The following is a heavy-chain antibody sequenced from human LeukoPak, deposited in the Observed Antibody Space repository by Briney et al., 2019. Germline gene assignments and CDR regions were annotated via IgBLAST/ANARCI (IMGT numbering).Heavy chain of an antibody. V-gene: IGHV3-23*01. Sequence: GGSLRLSGAASGFTFSSYAMSWVRQAPGKGLEWVSAISGSGGSTYYADSVKGRFTISRDNSKNTLYVQMNSLRAEDTAVYYCAKGGTSGYKYYFDYWGQGTLVTVSS. D-gene: IGHD5-12*01. CDR1: GFTFSSYA. CDR2: ISGSGGST. CDR3: AKGGTSGYKYYFDY. J-gene: IGHJ4*02.